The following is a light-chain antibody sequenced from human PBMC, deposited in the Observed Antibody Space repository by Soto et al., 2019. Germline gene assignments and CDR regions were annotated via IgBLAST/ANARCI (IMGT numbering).Light chain of an antibody. CDR1: QSVSSY. CDR2: DAS. V-gene: IGKV3-11*01. Sequence: EIVLTQSPATLSLSPGERATLSCRASQSVSSYLAWYQQKPGQAPRLLIYDASNRATSIPARFSSSGSGTDFTRTISSLEAEDYAVYYCRQRSKWPGWTFGRRTKVEIK. CDR3: RQRSKWPGWT. J-gene: IGKJ1*01.